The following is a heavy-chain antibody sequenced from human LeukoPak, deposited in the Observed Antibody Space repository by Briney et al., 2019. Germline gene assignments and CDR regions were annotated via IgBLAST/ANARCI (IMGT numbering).Heavy chain of an antibody. CDR1: GYTLTSYG. D-gene: IGHD1-7*01. V-gene: IGHV1-18*01. J-gene: IGHJ2*01. CDR2: ISAYNGNT. CDR3: ARAPKLGFITGTTDRGLFDL. Sequence: ASVKVSCKASGYTLTSYGISWVRQAPGQGLEWMGWISAYNGNTNYAQKLQGRVTMTTDTSTSTAYMELRSLRSDDTAVYYCARAPKLGFITGTTDRGLFDLWGRGTLVTVSS.